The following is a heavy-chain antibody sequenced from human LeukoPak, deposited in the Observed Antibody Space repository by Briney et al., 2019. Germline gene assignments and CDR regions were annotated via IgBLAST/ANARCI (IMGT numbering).Heavy chain of an antibody. J-gene: IGHJ5*01. V-gene: IGHV3-23*01. CDR2: ISPRGDIT. Sequence: PGGSLRLSCAASGFIVSNHGMNWVRQAPGKGLEWVSGISPRGDITYYTDSVKGRFTVSRDNFKNTVHLQVNSLRPEDTAVYFCAKDDAWIRFASWGQGILVTVSS. CDR3: AKDDAWIRFAS. CDR1: GFIVSNHG. D-gene: IGHD5-12*01.